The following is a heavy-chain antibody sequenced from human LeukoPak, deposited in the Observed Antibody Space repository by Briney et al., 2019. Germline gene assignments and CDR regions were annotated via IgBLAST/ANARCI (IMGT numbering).Heavy chain of an antibody. CDR1: GYTFTSYY. Sequence: ASVKVSCEASGYTFTSYYMHWVRQAPGQGLEWMGIINPSGGSTSYTQKFQGRVTMTRDTSTSTVYMELSSLRSEDTAVYYCAREGFPPKISDFWSGLGPYYYYGMDVWGQGTTVTVSS. V-gene: IGHV1-46*01. J-gene: IGHJ6*02. D-gene: IGHD3-3*01. CDR3: AREGFPPKISDFWSGLGPYYYYGMDV. CDR2: INPSGGST.